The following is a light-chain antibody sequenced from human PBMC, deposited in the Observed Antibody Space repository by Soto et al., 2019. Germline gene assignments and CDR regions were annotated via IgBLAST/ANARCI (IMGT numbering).Light chain of an antibody. J-gene: IGKJ1*01. V-gene: IGKV3-15*01. CDR2: GAS. CDR1: QGVGSN. Sequence: EIVLTQSPGTLSLSPGERATLSCRASQGVGSNYLAWYQQKPGQAPRLLIYGASTRATGIPARFSGSGSGTEFTLTISSLQSEDFAVYYCQQYNNWPWTFGQGTKVDIK. CDR3: QQYNNWPWT.